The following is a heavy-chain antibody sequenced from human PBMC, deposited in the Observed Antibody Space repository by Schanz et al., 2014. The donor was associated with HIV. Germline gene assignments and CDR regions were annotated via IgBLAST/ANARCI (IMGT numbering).Heavy chain of an antibody. CDR1: GFTFSDYS. CDR2: ISSSSTYI. Sequence: EVQLLESGGGLVKPGGSLRLSCAASGFTFSDYSTHWVRQAPGKGLEWVSSISSSSTYIYYADSVKGRFTISRDNAKNSLYLQMNSLRAEDTAVYYCARSGSGMDVWGQGTTVTVSS. J-gene: IGHJ6*02. CDR3: ARSGSGMDV. V-gene: IGHV3-21*04. D-gene: IGHD3-10*01.